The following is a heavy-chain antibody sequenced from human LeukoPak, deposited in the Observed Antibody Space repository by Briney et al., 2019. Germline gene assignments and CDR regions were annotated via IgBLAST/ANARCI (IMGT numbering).Heavy chain of an antibody. CDR3: ARGPTLVRGVIMPDSVGGMDV. J-gene: IGHJ6*02. CDR2: MNPNSGNT. CDR1: GFTFTRYD. Sequence: ASVNVSCKASGFTFTRYDINWVRQAPGQGLEWMGWMNPNSGNTRYAQKVQGRITMTRDTSISTAYMELSSLRSEDTAVYYCARGPTLVRGVIMPDSVGGMDVWGQGTTVAVSS. V-gene: IGHV1-8*01. D-gene: IGHD3-10*01.